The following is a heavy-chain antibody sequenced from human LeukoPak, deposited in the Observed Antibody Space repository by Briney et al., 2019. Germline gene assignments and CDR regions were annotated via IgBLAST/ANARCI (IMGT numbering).Heavy chain of an antibody. Sequence: SETLSLTCTVSGASISSFFWTWIRQPPGKGLEWIGYIYHSGSTYYNPSLKSRVTISVDRSKNQFSLKLSSVTAADTAVYYCARASLLWFGESYGRMPYYFDYWGQGTLVTVSS. V-gene: IGHV4-30-2*01. D-gene: IGHD3-10*01. CDR1: GASISSFF. CDR2: IYHSGST. CDR3: ARASLLWFGESYGRMPYYFDY. J-gene: IGHJ4*02.